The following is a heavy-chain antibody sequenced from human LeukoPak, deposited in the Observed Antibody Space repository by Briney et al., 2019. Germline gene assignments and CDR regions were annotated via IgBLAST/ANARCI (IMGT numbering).Heavy chain of an antibody. CDR2: ITSSSTSM. V-gene: IGHV3-21*01. Sequence: GGSLRLSCAASGFTFSTYSMNWVRQAPGKGLEWVSSITSSSTSMYYADSVKGRFTISRDNAKNSLYLQMLSLRAEDTAVYYCARTYYDILTGYNPYFDYWGQGTLVTVSS. J-gene: IGHJ4*02. D-gene: IGHD3-9*01. CDR1: GFTFSTYS. CDR3: ARTYYDILTGYNPYFDY.